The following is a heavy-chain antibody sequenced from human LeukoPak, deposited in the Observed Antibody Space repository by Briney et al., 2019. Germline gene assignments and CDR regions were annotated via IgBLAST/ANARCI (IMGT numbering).Heavy chain of an antibody. CDR3: ARDPGIAVAGPSDAFDI. CDR1: GFTFSSHS. CDR2: ISSSSSTI. D-gene: IGHD6-19*01. J-gene: IGHJ3*02. Sequence: GGSLRLSCAASGFTFSSHSMNWVRQAPGKGLEWVSYISSSSSTIYYADSVKGRFTISRDNAKNSLYLQMNSLRAEDTAVYYCARDPGIAVAGPSDAFDIWGQGTMVTVSS. V-gene: IGHV3-48*01.